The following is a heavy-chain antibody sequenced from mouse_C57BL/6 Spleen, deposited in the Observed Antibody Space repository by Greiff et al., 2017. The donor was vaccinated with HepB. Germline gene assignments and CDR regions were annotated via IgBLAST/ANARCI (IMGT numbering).Heavy chain of an antibody. CDR1: GYTFTSYW. CDR3: ARHSYGNYFDY. V-gene: IGHV1-64*01. D-gene: IGHD2-1*01. Sequence: VKLQQPGAELVKPGASVKLSCKASGYTFTSYWMHWVKQRPGQGLEWIGMIHPNSGSTNYNEKFKSKATLTVDKSSSTAYMQLSSLTSEDSAVYYCARHSYGNYFDYWGQGTTLTVSS. CDR2: IHPNSGST. J-gene: IGHJ2*01.